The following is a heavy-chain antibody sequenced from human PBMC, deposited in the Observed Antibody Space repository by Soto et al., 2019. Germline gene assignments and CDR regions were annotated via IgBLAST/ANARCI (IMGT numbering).Heavy chain of an antibody. CDR1: GYTFTSYA. D-gene: IGHD5-12*01. V-gene: IGHV1-3*01. Sequence: QVQLVQSGAEVKKPGASVKVSCKASGYTFTSYAMHWVRQPPGQRLEWMGWINAGNGITKYSQKFPGRVTITRYTSASTAYMALSSRRAEDTAVYYCARDTWTAGYDPYDFDYWGQGTLVTVSS. J-gene: IGHJ4*02. CDR2: INAGNGIT. CDR3: ARDTWTAGYDPYDFDY.